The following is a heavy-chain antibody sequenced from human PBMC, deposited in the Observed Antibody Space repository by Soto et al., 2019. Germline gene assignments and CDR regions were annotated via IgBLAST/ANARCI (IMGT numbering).Heavy chain of an antibody. D-gene: IGHD7-27*01. Sequence: QVQLVQSGAGVRKPGSSVKVSCQASGDTFDSDSINWVRQAPGHGLEWIGGIIPMLEKPSYAQKFQDRVTMTADESANTVYMELRSLTSDDTAVYFCARLGRGAFDPWGPGTPVTVSS. J-gene: IGHJ5*02. CDR2: IIPMLEKP. CDR1: GDTFDSDS. CDR3: ARLGRGAFDP. V-gene: IGHV1-69*01.